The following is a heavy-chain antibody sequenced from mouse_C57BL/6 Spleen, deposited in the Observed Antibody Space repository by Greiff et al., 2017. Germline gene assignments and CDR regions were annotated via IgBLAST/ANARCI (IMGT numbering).Heavy chain of an antibody. CDR3: AKTDYGSRYWYFDV. CDR2: IWRGGST. V-gene: IGHV2-5*01. Sequence: VQLKESGPGLVQPSQSLSITCTVSGFSLTSYGVHWVRQSPGKGLEWLGVIWRGGSTDYNAAFMSRLSITKDNSKSQVFFKMNSLQADYTAIYYGAKTDYGSRYWYFDVWGTGTTVTVSA. J-gene: IGHJ1*03. CDR1: GFSLTSYG. D-gene: IGHD1-1*01.